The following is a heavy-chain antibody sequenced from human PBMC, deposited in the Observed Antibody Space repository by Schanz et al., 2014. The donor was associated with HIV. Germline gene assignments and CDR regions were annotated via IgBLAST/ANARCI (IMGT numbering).Heavy chain of an antibody. J-gene: IGHJ4*02. CDR3: AKPEYDSSGNSQTHFDY. Sequence: EVQLLESGGGLVQAGGSLRLSCAASGFNFNNYAMTWVRQAPGKGLEWVSSISESGGPTYYADSVNGRFTISRDNSKNTLSLQMTALRTEDTAIYYCAKPEYDSSGNSQTHFDYWGQGTLVSVSS. D-gene: IGHD3-22*01. CDR2: ISESGGPT. CDR1: GFNFNNYA. V-gene: IGHV3-23*01.